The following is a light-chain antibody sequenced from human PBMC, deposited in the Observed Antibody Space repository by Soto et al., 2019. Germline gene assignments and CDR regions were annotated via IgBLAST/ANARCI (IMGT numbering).Light chain of an antibody. J-gene: IGKJ4*01. CDR2: DAS. CDR3: QQRSNWPST. Sequence: EIVLTQSPATLSLSPGERAALSCRASQSVSSYLAWYQQKPGQAPRLLIYDASKRAPGIPGRFSGSGSGTDFTLTISSPEAEDFAVYFCQQRSNWPSTFGGGTKVEI. CDR1: QSVSSY. V-gene: IGKV3-11*01.